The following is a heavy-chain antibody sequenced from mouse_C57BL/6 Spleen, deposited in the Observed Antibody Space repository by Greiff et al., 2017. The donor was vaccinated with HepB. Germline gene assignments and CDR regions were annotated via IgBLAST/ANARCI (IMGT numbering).Heavy chain of an antibody. D-gene: IGHD2-3*01. CDR1: GYAFSSSW. J-gene: IGHJ3*01. Sequence: VQLQQSGPELVKPGASVKISCKASGYAFSSSWMNWVKQRPGKGLEWIGRIYPGDGDTNYNGKFKGKATLTADKSSSTAYMQLSSLTSEDSAVYFCAREGDGYSIAWFAYWGQGTLVTVSA. CDR3: AREGDGYSIAWFAY. V-gene: IGHV1-82*01. CDR2: IYPGDGDT.